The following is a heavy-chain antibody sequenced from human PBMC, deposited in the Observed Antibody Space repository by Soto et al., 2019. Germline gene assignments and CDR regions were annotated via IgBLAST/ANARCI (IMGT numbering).Heavy chain of an antibody. CDR1: VFSLTTDRVG. CDR2: IYWVQSK. Sequence: QITLKESGPTLVKPTQTLTLTSTFSVFSLTTDRVGVGWIRQPPGEAMEWLALIYWVQSKTYRPSLESRLTINKGTSKHLVALPRTTMDSFGPVTTSCVNAYGGRSLYWGQGTGVTVSS. J-gene: IGHJ4*02. CDR3: VNAYGGRSLY. V-gene: IGHV2-5*04. D-gene: IGHD1-26*01.